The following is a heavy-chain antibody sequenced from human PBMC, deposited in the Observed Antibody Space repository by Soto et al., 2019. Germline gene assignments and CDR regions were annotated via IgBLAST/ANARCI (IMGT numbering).Heavy chain of an antibody. CDR1: GGTFSSYA. J-gene: IGHJ4*02. CDR3: ARAGGHYDFWSGYMNFDY. D-gene: IGHD3-3*01. Sequence: GASVKVSCKASGGTFSSYAISWVRQAPGQGLGWMGGIIPIFGTANYAQKFQGRVTITADESTSTAYMELSSLRSEDTAVYYCARAGGHYDFWSGYMNFDYWGQGTLVTVSS. CDR2: IIPIFGTA. V-gene: IGHV1-69*13.